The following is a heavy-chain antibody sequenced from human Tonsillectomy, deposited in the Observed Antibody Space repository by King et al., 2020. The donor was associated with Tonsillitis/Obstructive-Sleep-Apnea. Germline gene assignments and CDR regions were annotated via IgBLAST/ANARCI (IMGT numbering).Heavy chain of an antibody. D-gene: IGHD6-13*01. Sequence: VQLQQWGAGLLKPSETLSLTCAVYGGSFSGYYWSWIRQPPGKGLEWIGEINHSGSTNYKPYLKSRVSISVDTSKNQFSLKLSSVTAADTAVYYCARGPNYSSSWYNYWGQGTLVTVSS. V-gene: IGHV4-34*01. CDR2: INHSGST. J-gene: IGHJ4*02. CDR1: GGSFSGYY. CDR3: ARGPNYSSSWYNY.